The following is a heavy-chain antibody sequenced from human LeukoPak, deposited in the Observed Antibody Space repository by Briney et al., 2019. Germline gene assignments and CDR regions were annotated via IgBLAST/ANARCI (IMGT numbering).Heavy chain of an antibody. D-gene: IGHD1-26*01. CDR3: ARDPYSGSYGDYYYYYMDV. J-gene: IGHJ6*03. CDR1: GFTFSSYA. CDR2: ISGRGGST. V-gene: IGHV3-23*01. Sequence: GGSLRLSCAASGFTFSSYAMSWVRQAPGKGLEWVSAISGRGGSTNYADSVKGRFTISRDNAKNSLYLQMNSLRAEDTAVYYCARDPYSGSYGDYYYYYMDVWGKGTTVTISS.